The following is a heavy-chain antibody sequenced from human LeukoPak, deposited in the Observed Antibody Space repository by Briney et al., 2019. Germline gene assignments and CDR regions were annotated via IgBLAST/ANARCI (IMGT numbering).Heavy chain of an antibody. D-gene: IGHD2/OR15-2a*01. V-gene: IGHV4-59*01. CDR3: ARHYLDAFDI. J-gene: IGHJ3*02. CDR2: IYYSGST. Sequence: SETLSLTCTVSGGSISSYYWSWIRQPPGKGLEWIGYIYYSGSTNYNPSLKSRVTISVDTSKNQFSLKLSSVTAADTAVYYCARHYLDAFDIWGQGTMVTVSS. CDR1: GGSISSYY.